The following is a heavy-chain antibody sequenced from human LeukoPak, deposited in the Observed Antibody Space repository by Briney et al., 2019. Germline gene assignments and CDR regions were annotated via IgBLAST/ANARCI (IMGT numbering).Heavy chain of an antibody. CDR1: GFTFSSYE. D-gene: IGHD3-9*01. Sequence: GGSLRLSCAASGFTFSSYEMNWVRQAPGKGLEWVSYISSSGSTIYYADSVKGRFTISRDNAKNSLYLQMNSLRAEDTAVYYCARSARYFDWLLSSQSFDYWGQGTLVTVSS. CDR3: ARSARYFDWLLSSQSFDY. CDR2: ISSSGSTI. V-gene: IGHV3-48*03. J-gene: IGHJ4*02.